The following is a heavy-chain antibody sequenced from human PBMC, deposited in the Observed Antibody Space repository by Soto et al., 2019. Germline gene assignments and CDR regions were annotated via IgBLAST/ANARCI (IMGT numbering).Heavy chain of an antibody. Sequence: TLSLTCTVSGGSISSGGYYWSWIRQHPGKGLEWIGDIYYSGSTYYNPSLKSRVTISVDKSKNQFSLKLSSVTAADTAVYYCARDAYSSSWYEGEWFDPWGQGTLVTVSS. CDR2: IYYSGST. CDR3: ARDAYSSSWYEGEWFDP. J-gene: IGHJ5*02. D-gene: IGHD6-13*01. V-gene: IGHV4-31*03. CDR1: GGSISSGGYY.